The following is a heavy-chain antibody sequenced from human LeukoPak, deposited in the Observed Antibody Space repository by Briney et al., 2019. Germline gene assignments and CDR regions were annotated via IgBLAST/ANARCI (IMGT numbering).Heavy chain of an antibody. V-gene: IGHV3-74*01. CDR2: TSKDGSDT. Sequence: GGSLRLSCAASGFTFSDYWMHWVRHGPGKGPEWLSRTSKDGSDTFYADAAKGRFTAPRDNAKNTVYLQVTNVRPDDTAVYYCARGGYSGSYYRFSWGQGTVVTVAS. CDR3: ARGGYSGSYYRFS. J-gene: IGHJ4*02. CDR1: GFTFSDYW. D-gene: IGHD6-25*01.